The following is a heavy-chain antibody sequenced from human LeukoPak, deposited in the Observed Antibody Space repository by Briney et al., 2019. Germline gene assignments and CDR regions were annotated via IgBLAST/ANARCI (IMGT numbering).Heavy chain of an antibody. V-gene: IGHV1-2*02. Sequence: ASVNVSCKASGYTFTGYYMHWVRQAPGQGVEWMGWINPNTGGTNYAQKFQRRVTMTRDTSISTAYMELSRLKSDDTAVYYCAPLLDSSCNYYFDYWGQGTLVTVSS. CDR3: APLLDSSCNYYFDY. CDR2: INPNTGGT. D-gene: IGHD3-22*01. CDR1: GYTFTGYY. J-gene: IGHJ4*02.